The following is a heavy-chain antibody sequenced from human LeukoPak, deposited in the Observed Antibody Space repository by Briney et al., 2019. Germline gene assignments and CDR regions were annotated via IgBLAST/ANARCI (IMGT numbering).Heavy chain of an antibody. CDR1: GFTFSSYA. V-gene: IGHV3-23*01. CDR2: ISGSGDIT. D-gene: IGHD2/OR15-2a*01. J-gene: IGHJ4*02. Sequence: GGSLRLSCAASGFTFSSYAMSWVRQAPGKGLEGVSSISGSGDITYYADSVKGRCTISRDKSKNTLYLQMNSLRAEDTAVFYCAKDGFLHSAGEDWGQGTLVTVSS. CDR3: AKDGFLHSAGED.